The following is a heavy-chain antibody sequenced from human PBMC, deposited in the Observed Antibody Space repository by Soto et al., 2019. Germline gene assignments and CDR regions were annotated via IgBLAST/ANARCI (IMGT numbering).Heavy chain of an antibody. CDR2: IYYSGST. CDR3: ARGSYYYDSSGYYDY. J-gene: IGHJ4*02. D-gene: IGHD3-22*01. V-gene: IGHV4-30-4*01. CDR1: GGSISSCDYY. Sequence: PSETLSLTCTVSGGSISSCDYYWSWIRQPPGKGLEWIGYIYYSGSTYYNPSLKSRVTISVDTSKNQFSLKLSSVTAADTAVYYCARGSYYYDSSGYYDYWGQGTMVTV.